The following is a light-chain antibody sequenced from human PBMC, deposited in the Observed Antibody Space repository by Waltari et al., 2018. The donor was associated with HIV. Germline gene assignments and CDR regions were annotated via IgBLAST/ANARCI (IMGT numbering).Light chain of an antibody. Sequence: QSVLTQPPSASGTPGQRVTISCSGTSSNIGNNYVHWYQKLPGMTPKLLIYRNNERPSGVPDRFSGSKSGTSASLAISGRRSEDEADYVCAAWDDSLSAHYVFGTGTKVVVL. V-gene: IGLV1-47*01. CDR2: RNN. CDR3: AAWDDSLSAHYV. J-gene: IGLJ1*01. CDR1: SSNIGNNY.